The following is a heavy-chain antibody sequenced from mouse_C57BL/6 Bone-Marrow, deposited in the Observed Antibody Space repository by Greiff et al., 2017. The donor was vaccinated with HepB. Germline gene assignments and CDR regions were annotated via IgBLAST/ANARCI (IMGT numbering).Heavy chain of an antibody. D-gene: IGHD1-1*01. CDR3: ARHYYGSSGFAY. V-gene: IGHV5-15*01. CDR1: GFTFSDYG. Sequence: EVQLVESGGGLVQPGGSLKLSCAASGFTFSDYGMAWVRQAPRKGPEWVAFISNLAYSIYYADTVTGRFTISRENAKNTLYLEMSSLRSEDTAMYYCARHYYGSSGFAYWGQGTLVTVSA. CDR2: ISNLAYSI. J-gene: IGHJ3*01.